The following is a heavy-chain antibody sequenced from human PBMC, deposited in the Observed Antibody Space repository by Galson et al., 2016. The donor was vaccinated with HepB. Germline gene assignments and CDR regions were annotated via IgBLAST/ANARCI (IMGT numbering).Heavy chain of an antibody. CDR3: ASSSNWYIFDY. CDR1: SGPFSAYS. Sequence: SETLSLTCAVHSGPFSAYSWNWIRQPPGGGLEWIGETSHRGSTNYSPSLQSRVTISVDTSKNQFSLKLTSVTAEDTAVYYCASSSNWYIFDYWGPGSLVSVSS. J-gene: IGHJ4*02. V-gene: IGHV4-34*01. D-gene: IGHD6-13*01. CDR2: TSHRGST.